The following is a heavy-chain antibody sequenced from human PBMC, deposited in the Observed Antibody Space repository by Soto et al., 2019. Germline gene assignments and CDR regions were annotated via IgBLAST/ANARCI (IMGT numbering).Heavy chain of an antibody. V-gene: IGHV4-59*01. J-gene: IGHJ4*02. CDR3: ARADPDASVGY. CDR2: ISYSGST. D-gene: IGHD2-15*01. CDR1: WGFRVNYC. Sequence: SETLCLTYTVAWGFRVNYCGTWLRQSPGRGLEWIGYISYSGSTYYNPSLKSRVTISADTSKNQFSLRMNSMIAADTAVYYCARADPDASVGYWGQGTLVTVSS.